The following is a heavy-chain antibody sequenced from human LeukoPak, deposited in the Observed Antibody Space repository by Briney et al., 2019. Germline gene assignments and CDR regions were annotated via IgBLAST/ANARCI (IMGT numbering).Heavy chain of an antibody. D-gene: IGHD6-25*01. CDR1: GFTFSSYA. V-gene: IGHV3-23*01. J-gene: IGHJ4*02. CDR2: ISGSGGST. CDR3: ARDRSGLGGETDY. Sequence: GGSLRLSCAASGFTFSSYAMSWVRQAPGKGLEWVSAISGSGGSTYYADSVKGRFTISRDNSKNTLYLQMNSLRAEDTAVYYCARDRSGLGGETDYWGQGTLVTVSS.